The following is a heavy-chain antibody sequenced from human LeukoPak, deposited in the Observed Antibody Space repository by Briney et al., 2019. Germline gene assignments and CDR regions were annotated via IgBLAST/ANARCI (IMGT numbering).Heavy chain of an antibody. CDR2: IHYSGNI. Sequence: SETLSLTCIVSGGSVTSSYWSWIRQPPGKGLECIGYIHYSGNIYYNPSLQSRVTMSIDTSKNQFSLKVTSVTAADTAFYYCARAAYSSSVFLLDNWGQGTLVTASS. J-gene: IGHJ4*02. D-gene: IGHD6-13*01. V-gene: IGHV4-59*02. CDR3: ARAAYSSSVFLLDN. CDR1: GGSVTSSY.